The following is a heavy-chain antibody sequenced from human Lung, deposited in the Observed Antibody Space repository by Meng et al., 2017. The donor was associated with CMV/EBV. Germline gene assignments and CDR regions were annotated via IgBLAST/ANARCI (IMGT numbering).Heavy chain of an antibody. V-gene: IGHV1-2*02. Sequence: SXXVSXKASGYNFTGYYMHWVRQAPGQGLEWMGWINPNSGDTNYAQKFQGRVTMTGDTSITTAYMELSRLRSDDMAVYYCARVKRYCTGGSCSSTGYYGMDVWGQGTXVTCSS. CDR2: INPNSGDT. CDR1: GYNFTGYY. CDR3: ARVKRYCTGGSCSSTGYYGMDV. J-gene: IGHJ6*02. D-gene: IGHD2-15*01.